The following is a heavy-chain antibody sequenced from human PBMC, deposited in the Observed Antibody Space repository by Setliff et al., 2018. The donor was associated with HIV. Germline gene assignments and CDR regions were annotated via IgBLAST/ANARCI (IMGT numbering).Heavy chain of an antibody. CDR2: IKPSAGST. CDR1: GDTFTNFY. V-gene: IGHV1-46*01. CDR3: ARGGHYTGSYLPRDYYMDV. D-gene: IGHD1-26*01. J-gene: IGHJ6*03. Sequence: ASVKVSCKASGDTFTNFYIHWVRQAPGQGLEWSGMIKPSAGSTTYAQKFQGRVTMTSDTSTSTVYMDLSSLGSEDTAVYYCARGGHYTGSYLPRDYYMDVWGKGTTVTVSS.